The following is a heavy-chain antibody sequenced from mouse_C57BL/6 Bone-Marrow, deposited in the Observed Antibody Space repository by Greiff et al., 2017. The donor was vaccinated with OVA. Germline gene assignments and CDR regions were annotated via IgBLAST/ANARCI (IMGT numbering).Heavy chain of an antibody. CDR2: INPSTGGT. J-gene: IGHJ1*03. CDR1: GYSFTGYY. CDR3: ARERTTVVAPREYFDV. D-gene: IGHD1-1*01. Sequence: EVQVVESGPELVKPGASVKISCKASGYSFTGYYMNWVKQSPEKSLEWIGEINPSTGGTTYNQKFKAKATLTVDKSSSTAYMQLKSLTSEDSAVYYCARERTTVVAPREYFDVWGTGTTVTVSS. V-gene: IGHV1-42*01.